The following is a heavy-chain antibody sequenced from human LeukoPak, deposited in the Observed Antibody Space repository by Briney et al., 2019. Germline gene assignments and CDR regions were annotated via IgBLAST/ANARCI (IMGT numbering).Heavy chain of an antibody. CDR1: GYTFTGYY. D-gene: IGHD3-10*01. J-gene: IGHJ4*02. V-gene: IGHV1-2*06. CDR3: ARHFYGSGTYYHFDY. CDR2: INPNSGDT. Sequence: GASVKVSCKASGYTFTGYYVHWVRQAPGQGLEWMGRINPNSGDTNYAQKFQGRVTMTRDTSISTAYMELRSLRSDDTAVYYCARHFYGSGTYYHFDYWGQGTLVTVSS.